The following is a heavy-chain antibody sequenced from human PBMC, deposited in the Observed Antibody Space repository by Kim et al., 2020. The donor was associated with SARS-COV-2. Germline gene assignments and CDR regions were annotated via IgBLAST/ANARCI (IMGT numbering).Heavy chain of an antibody. J-gene: IGHJ5*02. V-gene: IGHV4-59*08. CDR3: ARLHIAVADIWFDP. Sequence: YNPALTSRVTISVDTSNNQFSLKLSSVTAADTALYYWARLHIAVADIWFDPWGQGSLVTVSS. D-gene: IGHD6-19*01.